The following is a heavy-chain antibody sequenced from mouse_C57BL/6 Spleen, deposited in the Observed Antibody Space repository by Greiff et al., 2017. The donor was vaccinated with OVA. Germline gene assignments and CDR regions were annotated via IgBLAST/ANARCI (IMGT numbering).Heavy chain of an antibody. Sequence: EVQLQESGAELVRPGASVKLSCTASGFNIKDDYMHWVKQRHEQGLEWIGWIDPENGDTEYASKFQGKATITADTSSNTAYLQLSSLTSEDTAVYYCTTDYGSPDYWGQGTTLTVSS. CDR3: TTDYGSPDY. J-gene: IGHJ2*01. D-gene: IGHD1-1*01. V-gene: IGHV14-4*01. CDR2: IDPENGDT. CDR1: GFNIKDDY.